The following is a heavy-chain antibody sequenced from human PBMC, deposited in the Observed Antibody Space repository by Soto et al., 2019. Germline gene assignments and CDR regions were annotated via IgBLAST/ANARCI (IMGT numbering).Heavy chain of an antibody. CDR1: GYTFTSYA. J-gene: IGHJ2*01. V-gene: IGHV1-3*05. Sequence: QVQLVQSGAEEKKPGASVKVSCKASGYTFTSYAMHWVRQAPGQRLEWMGWINAGNGNTKYSQKFQGRVTITRDTSARTAYMGLSSMGSEDTAVYYCARAPSWWYFDLWGRGTLVTVSS. CDR3: ARAPSWWYFDL. CDR2: INAGNGNT.